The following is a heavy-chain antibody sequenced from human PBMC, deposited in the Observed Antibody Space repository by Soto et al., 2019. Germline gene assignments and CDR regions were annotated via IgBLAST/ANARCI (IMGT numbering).Heavy chain of an antibody. J-gene: IGHJ4*02. CDR3: AKGRSSRIVVVMEY. CDR1: GFNFDDSA. CDR2: ITWNSGHI. Sequence: GGSLRLSCVASGFNFDDSAMNWVRQVPGKGLEWGSGITWNSGHILYADSVKGRFTISRANAKKSLYLELNSLRPEDTALYYCAKGRSSRIVVVMEYWGQGT. V-gene: IGHV3-9*01. D-gene: IGHD3-22*01.